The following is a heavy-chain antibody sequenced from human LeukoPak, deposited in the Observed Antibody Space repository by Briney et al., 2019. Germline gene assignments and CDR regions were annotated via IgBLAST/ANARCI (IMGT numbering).Heavy chain of an antibody. CDR2: IYYNGNT. Sequence: SETLSLTCTVSGGSISSSDYYWGWIRQPPGERLEWIGTIYYNGNTYYNPSLQSRVIISVDTSKNQFSLKLTSVTAPDTAVYYCARTVGTDRFDYWGQRILVTVSS. CDR1: GGSISSSDYY. CDR3: ARTVGTDRFDY. V-gene: IGHV4-39*01. D-gene: IGHD1-26*01. J-gene: IGHJ4*02.